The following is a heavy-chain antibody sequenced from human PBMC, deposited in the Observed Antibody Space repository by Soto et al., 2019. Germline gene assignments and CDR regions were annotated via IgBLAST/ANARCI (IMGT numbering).Heavy chain of an antibody. D-gene: IGHD2-21*01. Sequence: QVQLQESGPGLVKPSQTLSLSCSVSGGSISSGGDYWNWIRQHPGKGLEWIGYISYSGSTFYSPYLTSRVTISVDTSKNQFSLKLSSVTAADTAVYYCARVRTGPSYYYAMDVWGQGTTVTVSS. J-gene: IGHJ6*02. CDR1: GGSISSGGDY. CDR3: ARVRTGPSYYYAMDV. CDR2: ISYSGST. V-gene: IGHV4-31*03.